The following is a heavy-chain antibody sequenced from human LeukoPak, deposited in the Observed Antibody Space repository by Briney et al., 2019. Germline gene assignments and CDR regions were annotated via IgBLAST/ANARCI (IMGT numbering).Heavy chain of an antibody. V-gene: IGHV3-64*01. J-gene: IGHJ4*02. CDR1: GFTFSSYA. CDR3: ARVNGSGSYYDY. D-gene: IGHD3-10*01. CDR2: ISSNGGST. Sequence: GGSLRLSCAASGFTFSSYAMHWVRQAPGKGLEYVSAISSNGGSTYYANSVKGRFTISRDNSKNTPYLQMGSLRAEDKAVYYCARVNGSGSYYDYWGQGTLVTVSS.